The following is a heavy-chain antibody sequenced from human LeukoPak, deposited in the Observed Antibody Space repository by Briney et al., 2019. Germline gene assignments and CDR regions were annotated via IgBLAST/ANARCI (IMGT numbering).Heavy chain of an antibody. V-gene: IGHV3-23*01. CDR1: GFTFSNHA. CDR3: AKGNNWNDY. Sequence: GGSLRLSCAASGFTFSNHALTWVRQAPGKGLEWVSAISGSGGSTYYADSVKGRFTISRDNSKNTLYLQMNSLRAEDTAVYYCAKGNNWNDYWGQGTLVTVSS. CDR2: ISGSGGST. J-gene: IGHJ4*02. D-gene: IGHD1-1*01.